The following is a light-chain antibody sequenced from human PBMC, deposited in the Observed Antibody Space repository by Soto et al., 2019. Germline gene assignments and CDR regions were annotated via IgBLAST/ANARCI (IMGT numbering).Light chain of an antibody. Sequence: AIRMTQSPSSFSASTGDRVTITCRASQGISSYLAWYQQKPGKAPKLLIYAASTLQDGVPLRFSGSGSVTDFTLHVSGLQSEDFATYCCQSYYSYPWTFGQATKLEIK. J-gene: IGKJ1*01. V-gene: IGKV1-8*01. CDR3: QSYYSYPWT. CDR2: AAS. CDR1: QGISSY.